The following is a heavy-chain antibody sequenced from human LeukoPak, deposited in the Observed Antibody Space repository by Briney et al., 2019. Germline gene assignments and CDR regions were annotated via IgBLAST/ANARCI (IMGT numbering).Heavy chain of an antibody. V-gene: IGHV3-23*01. CDR3: ARSAAKIVVIEYYFDY. D-gene: IGHD3-22*01. Sequence: GGSLRLSCEASGFTFSNYAMSWLRQAPGKGLEWVSGICGHGISIYYADSVKGRFTISRDNSKNTLYLQMNSPRAEDTAVYYCARSAAKIVVIEYYFDYWGQGTLVTVSS. CDR2: ICGHGISI. CDR1: GFTFSNYA. J-gene: IGHJ4*02.